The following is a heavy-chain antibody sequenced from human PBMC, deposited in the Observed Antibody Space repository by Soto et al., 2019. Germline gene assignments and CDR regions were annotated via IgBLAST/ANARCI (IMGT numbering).Heavy chain of an antibody. D-gene: IGHD3-3*02. CDR2: IYYSGST. J-gene: IGHJ4*02. Sequence: PSETLSLTCTVSGDSINNYYWSWIRQSPGKGLEWIGYIYYSGSTYYNPSLKSRVTISVDTSKNQFSLKLSSVTAADTAVYYCARDRLEAFIDYWGQGTLVTVSS. V-gene: IGHV4-59*12. CDR3: ARDRLEAFIDY. CDR1: GDSINNYY.